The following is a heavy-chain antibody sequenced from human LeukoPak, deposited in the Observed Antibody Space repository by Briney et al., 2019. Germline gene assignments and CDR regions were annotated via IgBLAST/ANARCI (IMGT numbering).Heavy chain of an antibody. CDR1: GGSISSYY. J-gene: IGHJ4*02. Sequence: KPSETLSLTCTVSGGSISSYYWSWIRQPPGKGLEWIGYIYYSGSTNYNPSLKSRVTISVDTSKNQFSLKLSSVTAADTAVYYCARNMVRGVIISPYFDYWGQGTLVTVSS. V-gene: IGHV4-59*01. CDR2: IYYSGST. D-gene: IGHD3-10*01. CDR3: ARNMVRGVIISPYFDY.